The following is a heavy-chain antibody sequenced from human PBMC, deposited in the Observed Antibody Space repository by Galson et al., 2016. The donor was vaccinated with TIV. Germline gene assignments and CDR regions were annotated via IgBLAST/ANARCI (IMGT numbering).Heavy chain of an antibody. V-gene: IGHV5-51*03. D-gene: IGHD2/OR15-2a*01. CDR2: ICPAGSDT. CDR3: ATLLTYCNVTTCTTFGYFDY. CDR1: GYEFTNSW. J-gene: IGHJ4*02. Sequence: QSGAEVKKLRDTPTISCKTSGYEFTNSWIACVRQVPGKGLERMAVICPAGSDTPYTASLQAPDPMSDDKSISTANLQWSSLKASGTAMYYCATLLTYCNVTTCTTFGYFDYWGQGTPVTVSS.